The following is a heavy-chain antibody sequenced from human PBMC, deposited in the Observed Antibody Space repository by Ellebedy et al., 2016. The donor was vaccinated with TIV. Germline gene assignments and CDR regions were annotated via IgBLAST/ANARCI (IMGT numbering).Heavy chain of an antibody. Sequence: GESLKISCAASGFTFNSYAIHWVRQAPGKGLEWVAVVSYDGSNKYYAASVKGRFTISRDNAKNSLSLQMNSLRPEDTAVSYCARHFYELWSGPLGYYYAMDVWGQGTTVSVSS. J-gene: IGHJ6*02. CDR2: VSYDGSNK. D-gene: IGHD3-3*01. CDR1: GFTFNSYA. CDR3: ARHFYELWSGPLGYYYAMDV. V-gene: IGHV3-30-3*01.